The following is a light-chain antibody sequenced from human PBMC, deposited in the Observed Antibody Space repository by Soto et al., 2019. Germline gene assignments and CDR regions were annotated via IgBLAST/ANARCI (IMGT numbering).Light chain of an antibody. J-gene: IGKJ4*01. Sequence: EIVLTQSPATLSLSPGERATLFCRASQSISRYLAWYQQKPGQAPRLLIYGASSRATGIPDRFSGSGSGTDFTLTISRLEPEDFAVYYCQQYGSSPLTFGGGTKVDIK. CDR2: GAS. CDR1: QSISRY. V-gene: IGKV3-20*01. CDR3: QQYGSSPLT.